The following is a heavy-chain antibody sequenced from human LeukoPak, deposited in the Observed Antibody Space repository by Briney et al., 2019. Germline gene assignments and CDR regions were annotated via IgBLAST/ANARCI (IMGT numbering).Heavy chain of an antibody. V-gene: IGHV3-21*01. J-gene: IGHJ5*02. D-gene: IGHD2-2*01. CDR2: ISSSSSYI. CDR1: GFTFSSYS. CDR3: ARDPVVVPAATNWFDP. Sequence: GGSLRLSCAASGFTFSSYSMNWVRQAAGRGLEWVSSISSSSSYIYYADSVKGRFTISRDNAKNSLYLQMNSLRAEDTAVYYCARDPVVVPAATNWFDPWGQGTLVTVSS.